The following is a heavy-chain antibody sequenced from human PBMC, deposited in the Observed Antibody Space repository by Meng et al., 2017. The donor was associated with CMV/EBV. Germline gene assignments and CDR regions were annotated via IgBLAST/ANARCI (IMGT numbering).Heavy chain of an antibody. J-gene: IGHJ6*02. CDR3: ARSPRSGWLLYPYYGMDV. CDR2: INSDGSST. V-gene: IGHV3-74*01. D-gene: IGHD3-3*01. Sequence: GESLKISCAASGFTFSSYWMHWVRQAPGKGLVWVSRINSDGSSTSYADSVKGRFTISRDNAKNTLYLQMNSLRAEDMAVYYCARSPRSGWLLYPYYGMDVWGQGTTVTVSS. CDR1: GFTFSSYW.